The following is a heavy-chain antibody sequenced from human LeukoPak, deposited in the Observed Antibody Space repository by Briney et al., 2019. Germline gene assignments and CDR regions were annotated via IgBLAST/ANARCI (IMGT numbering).Heavy chain of an antibody. Sequence: ASVKVSCKASGYTFASYVINWVRQAPGQGLEWMGWINTKTGNPTHAQGFTGRFVFSLDISVTTAYLQISSLKAEDTAVYYCARGWFREISYYFDYWGQGTLVTVSS. CDR2: INTKTGNP. CDR1: GYTFASYV. J-gene: IGHJ4*02. CDR3: ARGWFREISYYFDY. D-gene: IGHD3-10*01. V-gene: IGHV7-4-1*02.